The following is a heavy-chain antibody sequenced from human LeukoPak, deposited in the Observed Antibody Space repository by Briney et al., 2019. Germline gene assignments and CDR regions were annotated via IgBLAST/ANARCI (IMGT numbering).Heavy chain of an antibody. CDR1: GDSISSYY. D-gene: IGHD3-10*01. J-gene: IGHJ5*02. Sequence: PSETLSLTCTVSGDSISSYYWSWLRQPPGKGLEWLGYIYYSGRNNYNRSLKSRVNISVRTPKNQFALKLSSVTAAETAVYYCARATVPITMVRGVSGWFDPWGQGTLVTVSS. CDR2: IYYSGRN. CDR3: ARATVPITMVRGVSGWFDP. V-gene: IGHV4-59*01.